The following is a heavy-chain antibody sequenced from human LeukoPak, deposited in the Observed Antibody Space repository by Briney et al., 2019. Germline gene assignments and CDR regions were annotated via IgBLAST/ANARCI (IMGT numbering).Heavy chain of an antibody. Sequence: GESLKISCKGSGYSFTSYWIGWVRQMPGKGLGWMGIIYPGDSDTTYSPSFQGQVTISAEKSISTAYLQWSSLKASDTAMYYCARQRGYCSSTSCYTDYWGQGTLVTVSS. CDR3: ARQRGYCSSTSCYTDY. CDR1: GYSFTSYW. D-gene: IGHD2-2*02. CDR2: IYPGDSDT. J-gene: IGHJ4*02. V-gene: IGHV5-51*01.